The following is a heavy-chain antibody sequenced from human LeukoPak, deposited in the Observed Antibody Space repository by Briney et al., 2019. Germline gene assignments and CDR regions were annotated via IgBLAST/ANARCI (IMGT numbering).Heavy chain of an antibody. CDR1: GGSISSSSYY. CDR2: IYYSGST. J-gene: IGHJ4*02. D-gene: IGHD3-22*01. CDR3: ASLNYYDSSGHDY. Sequence: SETLSLTCTVSGGSISSSSYYWGWIRQPPGKGLEWIGSIYYSGSTYYNPSLKSRVTISVDTSKNQFSLKLSSVTAADTAVYYCASLNYYDSSGHDYWGQGTLVTVSS. V-gene: IGHV4-39*01.